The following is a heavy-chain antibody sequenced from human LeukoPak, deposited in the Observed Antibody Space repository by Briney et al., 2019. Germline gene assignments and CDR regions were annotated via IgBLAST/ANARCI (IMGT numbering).Heavy chain of an antibody. D-gene: IGHD7-27*01. CDR2: IWYDGSNK. CDR1: GFTFSSYG. CDR3: ARDQRALGYYGMDV. Sequence: GGSLRLSCAASGFTFSSYGMHWVRQAPGKGLEWVAVIWYDGSNKYYADSVKGRFTISRDNSKNTLYLQMNSLRAEDTAVYYWARDQRALGYYGMDVWGQGTTVTVS. J-gene: IGHJ6*02. V-gene: IGHV3-33*01.